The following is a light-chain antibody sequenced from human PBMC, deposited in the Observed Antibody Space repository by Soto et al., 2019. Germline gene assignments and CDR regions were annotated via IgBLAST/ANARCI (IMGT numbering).Light chain of an antibody. Sequence: QSALTHPASVFGSPGQSITISCTGTSSDDGGYNFVSWYQQLPGKAPKLMIYEVTSRPSGVSDRFSGSKSGNTASLPISGLQREDEAEYYCSSYTTSSSVVFGTRTKLTVL. CDR1: SSDDGGYNF. CDR2: EVT. V-gene: IGLV2-14*03. CDR3: SSYTTSSSVV. J-gene: IGLJ1*01.